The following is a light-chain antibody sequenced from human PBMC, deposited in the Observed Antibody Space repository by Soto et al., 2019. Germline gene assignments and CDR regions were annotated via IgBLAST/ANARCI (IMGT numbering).Light chain of an antibody. Sequence: DIQMTQSPSTLSASVGDRVTITCRASQSVSSWLAWYQQKPGKAPNLLIYKASNLENGVPSRFSGSGSGTEFTLTISSLQPDDFATYYCQQYHSYSHTFGQGTKLEI. V-gene: IGKV1-5*03. CDR1: QSVSSW. J-gene: IGKJ2*01. CDR3: QQYHSYSHT. CDR2: KAS.